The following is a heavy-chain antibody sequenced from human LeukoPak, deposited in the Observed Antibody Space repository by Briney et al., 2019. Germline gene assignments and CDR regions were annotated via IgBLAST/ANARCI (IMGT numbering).Heavy chain of an antibody. CDR3: AKSQGYDFGAYNY. V-gene: IGHV3-9*01. CDR1: GFTFDDYA. J-gene: IGHJ4*02. D-gene: IGHD5-12*01. Sequence: GGSLRLSCAASGFTFDDYAMHWVRQAPGKGLEWVSGISWNSGSIGYADSVKGRFTISRDNAKKSLYLQMNSLRAEDTALYYCAKSQGYDFGAYNYWGQGTLVTVSS. CDR2: ISWNSGSI.